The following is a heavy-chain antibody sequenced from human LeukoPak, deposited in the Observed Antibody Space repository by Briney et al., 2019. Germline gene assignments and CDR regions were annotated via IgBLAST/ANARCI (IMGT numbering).Heavy chain of an antibody. Sequence: SETLSLTCAVYGGSFSGYYWSWIRQPPGKGLEWIGEINHSGSTNYNPSLKSRVTISVDTSKNQFSLKLSSVTAADTAVYYCARCETLERRFWGLWGQGTLVTVSS. CDR1: GGSFSGYY. V-gene: IGHV4-34*01. J-gene: IGHJ4*02. CDR3: ARCETLERRFWGL. CDR2: INHSGST. D-gene: IGHD1-1*01.